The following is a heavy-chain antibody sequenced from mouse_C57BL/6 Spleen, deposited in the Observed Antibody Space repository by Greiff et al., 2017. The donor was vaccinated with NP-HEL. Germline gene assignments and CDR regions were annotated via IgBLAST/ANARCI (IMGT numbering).Heavy chain of an antibody. J-gene: IGHJ1*03. CDR3: ARYGSSLSWYFDV. Sequence: QVTLKECGPGILQSSQTLSLTCSFSGFSLSTSGMGVSWIRQPSGKGLEWLAHIYWDDDKRYNPSLKSRLTISKDTSRNQVFLKITSVDTADTATYYCARYGSSLSWYFDVWGTGTTVTVSS. CDR1: GFSLSTSGMG. CDR2: IYWDDDK. V-gene: IGHV8-12*01. D-gene: IGHD1-1*01.